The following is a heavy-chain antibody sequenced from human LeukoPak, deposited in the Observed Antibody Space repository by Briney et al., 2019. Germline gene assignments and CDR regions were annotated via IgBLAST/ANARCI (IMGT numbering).Heavy chain of an antibody. CDR3: ARPYCSSTSCYRHFDL. CDR1: GYTFTGYY. Sequence: AASVKVSCKASGYTFTGYYMHWVRQAPGQGLEWMGRINPNSGGTNYAQKFQGRVTMTRDTSISTAYMELSRLRSDDTAVYYCARPYCSSTSCYRHFDLWGRGTLVTVSS. J-gene: IGHJ2*01. CDR2: INPNSGGT. V-gene: IGHV1-2*06. D-gene: IGHD2-2*01.